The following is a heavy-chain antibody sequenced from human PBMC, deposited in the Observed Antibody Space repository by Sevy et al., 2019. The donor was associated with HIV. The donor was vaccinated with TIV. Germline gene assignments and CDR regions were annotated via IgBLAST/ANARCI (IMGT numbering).Heavy chain of an antibody. CDR2: IYTSGST. CDR1: GGSISSYY. J-gene: IGHJ4*02. V-gene: IGHV4-4*07. CDR3: ARDSNTATTSYYFDY. Sequence: SETLSLTCTVSGGSISSYYWSWIRQPAGKGLEWIGRIYTSGSTNYNPSLKSRVTMSVDTSKNQFSLMLSSVTAADTAVYYCARDSNTATTSYYFDYWGQGTLVTVSS. D-gene: IGHD5-18*01.